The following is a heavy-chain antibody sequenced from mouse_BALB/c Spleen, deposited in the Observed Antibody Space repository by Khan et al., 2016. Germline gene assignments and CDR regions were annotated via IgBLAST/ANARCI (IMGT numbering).Heavy chain of an antibody. CDR1: GYSITSDYA. D-gene: IGHD1-1*01. J-gene: IGHJ2*01. Sequence: EVQLQELGPGLVKPSQSLSLTCTVTGYSITSDYAWNWIRQFPGNKLEWMGYISYSGSTSYNPSLKSRISITRDTSKNQFFLQLNSVTTEDTATYYCASRSSGYFDYWGQGTTLTVSS. CDR2: ISYSGST. CDR3: ASRSSGYFDY. V-gene: IGHV3-2*02.